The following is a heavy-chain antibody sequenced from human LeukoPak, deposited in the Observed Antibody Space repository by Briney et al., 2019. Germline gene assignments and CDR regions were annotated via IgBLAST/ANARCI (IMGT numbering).Heavy chain of an antibody. CDR1: GYTFTGYY. D-gene: IGHD3-10*01. CDR3: ARPRVICYGSGSYDD. V-gene: IGHV1-2*06. J-gene: IGHJ4*02. CDR2: INPNSGGA. Sequence: ASVKVSCKASGYTFTGYYMHWVRQAPGQGLEWMGRINPNSGGANYAQKFQGRVTMTRDTSISTAYMELSRLRSDDTAVYYCARPRVICYGSGSYDDWGQGTLVTVSS.